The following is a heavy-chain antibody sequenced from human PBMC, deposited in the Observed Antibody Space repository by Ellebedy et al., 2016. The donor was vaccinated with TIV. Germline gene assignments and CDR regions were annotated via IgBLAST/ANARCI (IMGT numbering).Heavy chain of an antibody. J-gene: IGHJ6*02. CDR3: VKGAYPVPTVMAV. CDR1: GFSVSG. CDR2: IRSDETTK. D-gene: IGHD3-16*01. V-gene: IGHV3-30*02. Sequence: GESLKISCATSGFSVSGMHWVRQAPGKGLEWVAFIRSDETTKYYSDPVEGRFTITRDSSKNTLDLQMNTLRPEDTAVYFCVKGAYPVPTVMAVWGQGTMVTVSS.